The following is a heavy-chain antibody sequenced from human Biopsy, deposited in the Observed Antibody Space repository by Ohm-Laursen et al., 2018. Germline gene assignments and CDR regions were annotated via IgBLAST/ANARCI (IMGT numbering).Heavy chain of an antibody. J-gene: IGHJ3*02. V-gene: IGHV4-59*12. CDR1: GGPIDSYY. CDR2: IYFTGRT. CDR3: ARWTPEYDSSRYYLDAFDI. D-gene: IGHD3-22*01. Sequence: GTLSLTCTVSGGPIDSYYWSWIRQPPGKALEWIGYIYFTGRTSYNPSLKSRVTMSVNTSKKQFSLKMSFVTAADTAVYYCARWTPEYDSSRYYLDAFDIWGQGTKVTVSS.